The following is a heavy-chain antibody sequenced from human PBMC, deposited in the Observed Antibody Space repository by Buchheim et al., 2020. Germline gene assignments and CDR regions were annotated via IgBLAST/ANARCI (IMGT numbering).Heavy chain of an antibody. Sequence: EVHLLESGGGLVQPGGSLRLACVDSELIFSSHSLSWVRQAPGKGLDWVSTISGSGGSTAYADSVKGRFTISRDNSRNTLYLQLNSLRVEDTAIYYCAKDLDGGRGYWGQGTL. CDR2: ISGSGGST. J-gene: IGHJ4*02. V-gene: IGHV3-23*01. CDR1: ELIFSSHS. D-gene: IGHD3-16*01. CDR3: AKDLDGGRGY.